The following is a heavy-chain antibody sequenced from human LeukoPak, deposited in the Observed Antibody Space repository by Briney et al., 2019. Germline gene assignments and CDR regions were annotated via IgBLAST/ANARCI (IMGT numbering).Heavy chain of an antibody. Sequence: GGSLRLSCAASGFTFSDYNMNWVRQSPEKGLEWVSSITSGTTYIYYADSVRGRFTLSRDNAKNSLYLQMNSLRAEDTAVYYCANHLACGSTSCPPFDDWGQGTLVTVSS. D-gene: IGHD2-2*01. CDR3: ANHLACGSTSCPPFDD. V-gene: IGHV3-21*01. J-gene: IGHJ4*02. CDR1: GFTFSDYN. CDR2: ITSGTTYI.